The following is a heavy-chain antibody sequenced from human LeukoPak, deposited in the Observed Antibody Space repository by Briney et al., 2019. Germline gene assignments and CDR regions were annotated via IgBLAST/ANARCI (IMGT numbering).Heavy chain of an antibody. CDR3: ARDGNYYDSPSVTRGAFDI. J-gene: IGHJ3*02. CDR1: GGSISSSSYY. Sequence: PSETLSLTCTVSGGSISSSSYYWGWIRQPPGKGLEWIGRIYYSGSTYYNPSLKSRVTISVDTPENQFSLKLSSVTAADTAVYYCARDGNYYDSPSVTRGAFDIWGQGTMVTVSS. V-gene: IGHV4-39*07. CDR2: IYYSGST. D-gene: IGHD3-22*01.